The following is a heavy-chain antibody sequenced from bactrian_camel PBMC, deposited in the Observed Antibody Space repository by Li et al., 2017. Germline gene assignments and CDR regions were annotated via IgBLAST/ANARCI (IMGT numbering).Heavy chain of an antibody. J-gene: IGHJ4*01. CDR1: GYTSGIQT. Sequence: HVQLVESGGGSVRPGGSLRLACAASGYTSGIQTMAWFRQTPGKEREGVAGIENDGSTSYADFVKGRFTISQDSAKNTLYLHMNSLKPEDTAMYYCAADPSYPQLWRGYPAYLGQGTQVTVS. D-gene: IGHD4*01. V-gene: IGHV3S53*01. CDR3: AADPSYPQLWRGYPAY. CDR2: IENDGST.